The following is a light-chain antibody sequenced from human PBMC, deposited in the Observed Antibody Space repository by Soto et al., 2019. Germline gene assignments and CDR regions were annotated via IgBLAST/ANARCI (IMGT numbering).Light chain of an antibody. CDR3: IQAIQFPLFT. Sequence: DIVLTQTPLSLSVTPGQPASISCKSSQSLLHSDGKTYLYWYLQRPGQSPHLLIYGVSNRFSGVPERVSGSGSGTDFTLKIGRVEAEDVGVYYWIQAIQFPLFTFGPGIKVVIK. CDR2: GVS. CDR1: QSLLHSDGKTY. V-gene: IGKV2D-29*02. J-gene: IGKJ3*01.